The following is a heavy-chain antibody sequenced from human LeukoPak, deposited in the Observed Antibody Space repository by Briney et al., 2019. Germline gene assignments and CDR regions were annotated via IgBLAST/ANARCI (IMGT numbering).Heavy chain of an antibody. CDR3: ARSRAYCGGDCYSYYFDY. V-gene: IGHV4-39*07. Sequence: SETLSLTCIVSGGSISSSSYYWVWIRQPPGKGLEWIGEIYHSGSTNYNPSLKSRVTISVDKSKNQFSLKLSSVTAADTAVYYCARSRAYCGGDCYSYYFDYWGQGTLVTVSS. J-gene: IGHJ4*02. CDR1: GGSISSSSYY. D-gene: IGHD2-21*02. CDR2: IYHSGST.